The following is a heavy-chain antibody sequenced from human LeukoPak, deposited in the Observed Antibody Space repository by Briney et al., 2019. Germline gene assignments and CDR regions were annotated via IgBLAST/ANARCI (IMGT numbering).Heavy chain of an antibody. Sequence: GGSLRLSCAASGFTVSSNYMGWVRQAPGKGLEWVGRIKSKTDGGTTDYAAPVKGRFTISRDDSKNTLYLQMNSLKTEGTAVYYCTTAPSKGDYWGQGTLVTVSS. J-gene: IGHJ4*02. V-gene: IGHV3-15*01. CDR2: IKSKTDGGTT. CDR1: GFTVSSNY. CDR3: TTAPSKGDY. D-gene: IGHD3-3*02.